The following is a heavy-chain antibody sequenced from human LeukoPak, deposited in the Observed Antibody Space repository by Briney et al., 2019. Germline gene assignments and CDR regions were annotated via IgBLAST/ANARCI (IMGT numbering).Heavy chain of an antibody. CDR1: GITISNAW. Sequence: PGGSLRLSGEASGITISNAWMSWVRQAPGKGLEWVGRIKSKSDGDTTDHAAPVKGRFTISRDDAKNTLYLQMNSLVSEDTGVYYCTTPPDWGQGTLVIVSS. CDR2: IKSKSDGDTT. CDR3: TTPPD. V-gene: IGHV3-15*01. J-gene: IGHJ4*02.